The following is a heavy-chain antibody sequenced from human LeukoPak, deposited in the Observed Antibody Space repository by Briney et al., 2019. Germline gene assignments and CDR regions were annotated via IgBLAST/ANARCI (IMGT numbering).Heavy chain of an antibody. CDR1: GFTFSSYG. CDR3: ARAMDV. Sequence: GGSLRLSCAASGFTFSSYGMHWVRQAPGKGLEWVASIKQDGSEKYCVASVKGRFTISRDNAKNALYLQMNSLRAEDTAVYYCARAMDVWGQGTTVTVSS. CDR2: IKQDGSEK. J-gene: IGHJ6*02. V-gene: IGHV3-7*03.